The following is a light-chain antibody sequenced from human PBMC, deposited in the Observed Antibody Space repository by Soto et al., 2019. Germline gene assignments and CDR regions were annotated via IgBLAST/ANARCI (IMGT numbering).Light chain of an antibody. CDR1: SSDVGSYNL. J-gene: IGLJ2*01. CDR3: CSYAGSSTPVV. CDR2: EGS. V-gene: IGLV2-23*01. Sequence: QSVLTQPASVSGSPGQSITISCTGTSSDVGSYNLVSWYQQHPGKAPKLMIYEGSKRPSGVSNRFSGSKSGNTASLTISGLQAEDEADYYCCSYAGSSTPVVFGGGTTVTVL.